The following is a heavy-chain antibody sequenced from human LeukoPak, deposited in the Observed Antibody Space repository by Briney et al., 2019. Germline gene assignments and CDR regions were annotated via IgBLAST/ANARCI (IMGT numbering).Heavy chain of an antibody. D-gene: IGHD1-7*01. J-gene: IGHJ3*02. Sequence: PSGTLSLTCTVSGGSITTSSYYWGWVRQPPGKGLEWIGCTSHSGTTFYSPSLRSRVSISVDTSNSQFSLKLSSMTATDTAVYYCAKTTRASIRSAFDIWGQGTLVTVSS. CDR3: AKTTRASIRSAFDI. CDR1: GGSITTSSYY. CDR2: TSHSGTT. V-gene: IGHV4-39*01.